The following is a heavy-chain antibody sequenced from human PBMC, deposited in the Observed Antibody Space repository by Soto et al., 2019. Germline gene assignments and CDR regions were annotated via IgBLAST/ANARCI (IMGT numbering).Heavy chain of an antibody. CDR1: GYTFTSYY. J-gene: IGHJ6*02. D-gene: IGHD2-21*01. CDR2: INPSGTTT. CDR3: ARPHIAIHYYDGMDV. V-gene: IGHV1-46*01. Sequence: QVQLVQSGAEVKKPGASVKVSCKASGYTFTSYYMHWVRQAPGQGIEWMGIINPSGTTTDYAQKFQGRVTMTRDTSTSTYYMEQSSLKSEDTAVYYCARPHIAIHYYDGMDVWGPGTPVTVSS.